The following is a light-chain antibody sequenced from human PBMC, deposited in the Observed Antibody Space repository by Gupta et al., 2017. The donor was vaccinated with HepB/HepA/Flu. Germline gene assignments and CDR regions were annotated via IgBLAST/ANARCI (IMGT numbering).Light chain of an antibody. Sequence: SYVLTQPPTVSVAPGKTASITCGGNDIGSKSVDWYQQKPGQAPLLVVYGDGDRPSGVPDRFSGSNSGTTATLTISRVEAGDEADYSCQVSENFTDHHVVFGGGTKLTVL. CDR2: GDG. V-gene: IGLV3-21*03. CDR1: DIGSKS. J-gene: IGLJ3*02. CDR3: QVSENFTDHHVV.